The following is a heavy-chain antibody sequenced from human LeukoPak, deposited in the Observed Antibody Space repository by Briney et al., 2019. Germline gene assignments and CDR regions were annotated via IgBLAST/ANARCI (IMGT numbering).Heavy chain of an antibody. CDR3: ARLGIGKIVVVPAAPSYYFDY. CDR2: TYPGDSDT. D-gene: IGHD2-2*01. CDR1: GYSFTSYW. V-gene: IGHV5-51*01. J-gene: IGHJ4*02. Sequence: GESLKISCKGSGYSFTSYWIGWVRQMPGKGLEWMGITYPGDSDTRYSPSFQGQVTISADKSISTAYLQWSSLKASDTAMYYCARLGIGKIVVVPAAPSYYFDYWGQGTLVTVSS.